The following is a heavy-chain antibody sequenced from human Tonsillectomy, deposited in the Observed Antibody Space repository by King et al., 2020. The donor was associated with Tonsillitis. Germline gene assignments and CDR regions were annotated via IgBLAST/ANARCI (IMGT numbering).Heavy chain of an antibody. Sequence: QLVQSGAEVKKPGASVKVSCKASGYTFTSYGISWVRQAPGQGLEWMGWISAYNGHTNYAQKLQGRVTMTTDTSTSTAYMELRSLRSDDTAVYYCARALKSLVIYYYYYGMDVWGQGTTVTVSS. CDR2: ISAYNGHT. J-gene: IGHJ6*02. CDR1: GYTFTSYG. V-gene: IGHV1-18*01. D-gene: IGHD4-23*01. CDR3: ARALKSLVIYYYYYGMDV.